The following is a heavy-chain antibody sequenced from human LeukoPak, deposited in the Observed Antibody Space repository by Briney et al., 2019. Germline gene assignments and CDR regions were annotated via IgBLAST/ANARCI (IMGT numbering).Heavy chain of an antibody. CDR3: ARTAAGTIPLDY. CDR1: GYTFSSYD. J-gene: IGHJ4*02. Sequence: ASVKVSCKASGYTFSSYDINWVRQATGQGLEWMGYINPNSGNTGSARKFQGRITMTTDTFISTAYMELSSLRSEDTAVYYCARTAAGTIPLDYWGQGTLVTVSS. CDR2: INPNSGNT. D-gene: IGHD6-13*01. V-gene: IGHV1-8*01.